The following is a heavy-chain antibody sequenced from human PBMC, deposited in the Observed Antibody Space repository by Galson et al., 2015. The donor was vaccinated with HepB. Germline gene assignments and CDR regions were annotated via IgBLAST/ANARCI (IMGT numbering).Heavy chain of an antibody. V-gene: IGHV4-59*01. CDR1: GGSISSYY. D-gene: IGHD3-10*01. J-gene: IGHJ2*01. CDR3: ARDSEKLWFGELLPEWYFDL. CDR2: IYYSGST. Sequence: ETLSLTCTVSGGSISSYYWSWIRQPPGKGLEWIGYIYYSGSTNYNPSLKSRVTISVDTSKNQFSLKLSSVTAADTAVYYCARDSEKLWFGELLPEWYFDLWGRGTLVTVSS.